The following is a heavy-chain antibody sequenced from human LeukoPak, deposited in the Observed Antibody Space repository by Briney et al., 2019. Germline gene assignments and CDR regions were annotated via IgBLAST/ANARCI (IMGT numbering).Heavy chain of an antibody. J-gene: IGHJ1*01. CDR1: GGSISSSSYY. CDR3: ASTPRRNLTGYLRLKAFQH. Sequence: PSETLSLTCTVSGGSISSSSYYWGWIRQPPGKGLEWIGSIYYSGSTYYNPSLKSRVTISVDTSKNQFSLKLSSVTAADTAVYYCASTPRRNLTGYLRLKAFQHWGQGTLVTVSS. CDR2: IYYSGST. D-gene: IGHD3-9*01. V-gene: IGHV4-39*01.